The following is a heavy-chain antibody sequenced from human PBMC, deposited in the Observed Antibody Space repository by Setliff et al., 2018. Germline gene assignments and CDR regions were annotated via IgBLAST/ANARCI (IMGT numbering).Heavy chain of an antibody. V-gene: IGHV5-51*01. D-gene: IGHD6-19*01. Sequence: GESLKISCKASGYIFTNYWIGWVRQMPGKGLEWMAIIYPGDSETRYNPSFQGQVTISADKSINTAYLQWSSLKASDTAIYFCARRTGFAVAGFDHWGRGTLVTVSS. CDR3: ARRTGFAVAGFDH. CDR2: IYPGDSET. CDR1: GYIFTNYW. J-gene: IGHJ4*01.